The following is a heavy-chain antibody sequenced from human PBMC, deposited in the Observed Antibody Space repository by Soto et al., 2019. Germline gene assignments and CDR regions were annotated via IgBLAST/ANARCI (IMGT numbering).Heavy chain of an antibody. V-gene: IGHV4-39*01. D-gene: IGHD6-6*01. CDR1: GGSISSSSYY. Sequence: QLQLQESGPGLVKPSETLSLTCTVSGGSISSSSYYWGWIRQPPGKGLEWIGSIYYSGSTYYNPSLKSRVTISVDTSKNQFSLKLSSVTAADTAVYYCARLPSIAARPRVRGHDYWGQGTLVTVSS. J-gene: IGHJ4*02. CDR3: ARLPSIAARPRVRGHDY. CDR2: IYYSGST.